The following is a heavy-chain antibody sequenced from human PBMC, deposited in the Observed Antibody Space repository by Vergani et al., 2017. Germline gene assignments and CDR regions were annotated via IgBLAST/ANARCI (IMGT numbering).Heavy chain of an antibody. J-gene: IGHJ4*02. CDR3: ARDRPFLPFDY. Sequence: QLQLQESGPGLVKPSETMSLTCTVSGGSISSSSYYWGWIRRPPGKGLEWIGSINYSGSTYYSPSLKSRVTISVATSKNQFSLKLRYVTAADTAVYYCARDRPFLPFDYWGQGTLVTVSS. CDR1: GGSISSSSYY. D-gene: IGHD3-16*01. CDR2: INYSGST. V-gene: IGHV4-39*02.